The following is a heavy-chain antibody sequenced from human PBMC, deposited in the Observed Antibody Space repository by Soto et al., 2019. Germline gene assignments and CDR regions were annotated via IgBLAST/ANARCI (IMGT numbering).Heavy chain of an antibody. CDR3: ASRRGSSSWTYNWFHP. D-gene: IGHD6-13*01. J-gene: IGHJ5*02. CDR2: IIPIFGTA. CDR1: GGTFSSYA. V-gene: IGHV1-69*13. Sequence: GASVKVACKGSGGTFSSYAISWVRQAPGQGLEWMGGIIPIFGTANYAQKFQGRVTITADESTSTAYMELSSLRSEDTAVYYCASRRGSSSWTYNWFHPWGQGTLVTVSS.